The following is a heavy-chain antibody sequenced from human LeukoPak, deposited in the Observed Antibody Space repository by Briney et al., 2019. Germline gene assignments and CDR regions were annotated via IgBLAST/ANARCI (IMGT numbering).Heavy chain of an antibody. CDR1: GSTFSTFA. D-gene: IGHD2-21*01. J-gene: IGHJ4*02. Sequence: GGSLRLSCAASGSTFSTFAMSWGRQAPGKGLEWVPTITRSGAAKYYADSVKGRFTISRDNSKNTLYLQMDSLSAEDAALYYCAKDHPSCGGRDCLLFDNWGQGTLVTVSS. CDR3: AKDHPSCGGRDCLLFDN. V-gene: IGHV3-23*01. CDR2: ITRSGAAK.